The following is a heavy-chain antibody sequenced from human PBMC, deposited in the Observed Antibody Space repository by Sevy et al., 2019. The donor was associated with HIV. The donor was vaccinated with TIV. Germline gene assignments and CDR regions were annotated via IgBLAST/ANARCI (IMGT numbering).Heavy chain of an antibody. J-gene: IGHJ3*02. V-gene: IGHV3-23*01. CDR3: SGYYGSGSPRGNAFDI. CDR2: ISGSGGST. Sequence: GGSLRLSCAASGFTFSSYAMSWVRQAPGKGLEWVSAISGSGGSTYYADSVKGRFTISRDNSKNTLYLQMNSLRAEDTAVHYCSGYYGSGSPRGNAFDIWGQGTMVTVSS. CDR1: GFTFSSYA. D-gene: IGHD3-10*01.